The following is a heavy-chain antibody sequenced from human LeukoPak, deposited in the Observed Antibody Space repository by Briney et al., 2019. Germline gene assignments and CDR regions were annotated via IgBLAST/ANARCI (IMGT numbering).Heavy chain of an antibody. V-gene: IGHV3-23*01. CDR2: ISGSGGGT. J-gene: IGHJ6*03. Sequence: GGSLRLSCAASGFTFSTYATSWVRQAAGKGLEWVSLISGSGGGTYYADSVKGRFTISRDNSKNMLYLQLNSLSTEDTAIYYCAREPYDFWSGYLYYYYYMDVWGKGTTVTVSS. CDR1: GFTFSTYA. D-gene: IGHD3-3*01. CDR3: AREPYDFWSGYLYYYYYMDV.